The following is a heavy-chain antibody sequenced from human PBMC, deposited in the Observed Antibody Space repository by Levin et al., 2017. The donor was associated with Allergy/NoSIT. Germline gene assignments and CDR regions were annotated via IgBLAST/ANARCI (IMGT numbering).Heavy chain of an antibody. J-gene: IGHJ6*02. CDR1: GFTFSSYG. Sequence: GESLKISCAASGFTFSSYGMHWVRQAPGKGLEWVAVISYDGSNKYYADSVKGRFTISRDNSKNTLYLQMNSLRAEDTAVYYCAKKGGIGTNYYYYGMDGWGQGTTVTVSS. V-gene: IGHV3-30*18. D-gene: IGHD3-16*01. CDR3: AKKGGIGTNYYYYGMDG. CDR2: ISYDGSNK.